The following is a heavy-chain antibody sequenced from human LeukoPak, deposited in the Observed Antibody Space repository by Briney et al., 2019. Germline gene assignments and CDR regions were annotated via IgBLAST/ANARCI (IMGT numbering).Heavy chain of an antibody. J-gene: IGHJ5*02. Sequence: GGSLRVSCAESGFSFSTHIVRWVPPAPGEGLEYVSGIASKGGNQDYANSVKGRFTISRDNSKTTVYLQMGSLRAEDTAVYYCAKDLLDYYDSSGYANWFDPCGQGTLVTVSS. D-gene: IGHD3-22*01. V-gene: IGHV3-64*01. CDR1: GFSFSTHI. CDR3: AKDLLDYYDSSGYANWFDP. CDR2: IASKGGNQ.